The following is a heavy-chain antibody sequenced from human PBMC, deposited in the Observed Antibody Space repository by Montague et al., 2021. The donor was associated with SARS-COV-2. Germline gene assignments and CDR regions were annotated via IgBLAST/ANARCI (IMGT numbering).Heavy chain of an antibody. D-gene: IGHD1-14*01. CDR3: ARGSFGMGAFDI. CDR1: GGPISSYY. Sequence: SETLSLTCTVSGGPISSYYWSWIRQPAGKGLEWIGLIYTSGSTNYNPSLKSRVTMSLDTSKNQFSLKLRSVTAAGTAVYYCARGSFGMGAFDIWGQGTMVTVSS. CDR2: IYTSGST. V-gene: IGHV4-4*07. J-gene: IGHJ3*02.